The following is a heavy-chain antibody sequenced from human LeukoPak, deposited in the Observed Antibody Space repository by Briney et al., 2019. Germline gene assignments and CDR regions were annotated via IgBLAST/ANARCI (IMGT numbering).Heavy chain of an antibody. CDR1: GDTVSSNIAT. Sequence: SQTLSLTCDISGDTVSSNIATWNWIRQSPSRGLEWLGRTYYRSKWYFDYALSVKSRITINADTPKNQFSLQLNSVTPEDTAVYYCARFASDGFDVWGQETMVTVSS. J-gene: IGHJ3*01. V-gene: IGHV6-1*01. CDR2: TYYRSKWYF. CDR3: ARFASDGFDV.